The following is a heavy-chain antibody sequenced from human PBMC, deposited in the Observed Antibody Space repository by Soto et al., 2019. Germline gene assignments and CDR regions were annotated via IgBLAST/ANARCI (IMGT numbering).Heavy chain of an antibody. CDR3: ARVPSPFDFYYAMDV. J-gene: IGHJ6*02. Sequence: PSETLSLTCAVSGDSVSNDNYYWSWIRQAPGKGLEWIGYIFSSGTTYYNPSLKSRLTMSLDTSQNQFSLKLNSVTAADTAVYFCARVPSPFDFYYAMDVWGQGTTVTVSS. V-gene: IGHV4-30-4*02. CDR2: IFSSGTT. D-gene: IGHD3-16*01. CDR1: GDSVSNDNYY.